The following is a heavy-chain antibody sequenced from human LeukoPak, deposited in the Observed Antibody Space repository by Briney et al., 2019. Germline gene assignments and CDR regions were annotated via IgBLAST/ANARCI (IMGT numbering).Heavy chain of an antibody. D-gene: IGHD4-11*01. Sequence: ASVKVSCKASGYTFTGYYMHWVRQAPGQGLEWMGWINPNSGGTNYAQKFQGRVTMTRDTSISTAYMELSRLRSDDTAVYYCARVQEEIDYHHYGYWGQGTLVTVSS. CDR3: ARVQEEIDYHHYGY. J-gene: IGHJ4*02. CDR1: GYTFTGYY. CDR2: INPNSGGT. V-gene: IGHV1-2*02.